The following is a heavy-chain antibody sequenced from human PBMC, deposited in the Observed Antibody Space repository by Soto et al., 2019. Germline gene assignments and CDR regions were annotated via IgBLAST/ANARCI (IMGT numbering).Heavy chain of an antibody. J-gene: IGHJ6*02. CDR1: GGFFTDNA. CDR3: ETGGHNDGNNFLHGMDV. CDR2: VIPLFDTA. V-gene: IGHV1-69*01. Sequence: QVQVVQSGAKVKKPGSSVKVSCKVSGGFFTDNAISWVRQAPGQGLEWLGGVIPLFDTAYYAQIFRGRLRISAAADTTTGYMEMNGLTPADTAVYVCETGGHNDGNNFLHGMDVWGQGTTVTVS. D-gene: IGHD3-22*01.